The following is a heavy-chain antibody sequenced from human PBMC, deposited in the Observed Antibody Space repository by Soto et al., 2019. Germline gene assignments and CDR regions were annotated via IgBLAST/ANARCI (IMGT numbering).Heavy chain of an antibody. V-gene: IGHV4-34*01. CDR3: ARGIMTRYYYYYGMDV. J-gene: IGHJ6*02. D-gene: IGHD3-16*01. Sequence: PSETLSLTCAVYGGSFSGYYWSWIHQPPGKGLEWIGEINHSGSTNYNPSLKSRVTISVDTSKNQFSLKLSSVTAADTAVYYCARGIMTRYYYYYGMDVWGQGTTVTVSS. CDR1: GGSFSGYY. CDR2: INHSGST.